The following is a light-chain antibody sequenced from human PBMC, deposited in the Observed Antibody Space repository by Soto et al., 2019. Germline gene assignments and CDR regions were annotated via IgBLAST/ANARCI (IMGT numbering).Light chain of an antibody. CDR2: EVS. CDR1: SSDVGGSKY. CDR3: SSFTSSSTLYV. V-gene: IGLV2-14*01. Sequence: QSVLTQPASVSGSPGQSITISCTGTSSDVGGSKYVSWYQQLPGKAPKLMIYEVSNRPSGVSNRFSGSKSGNTASLTVSGLQAEDEADYYCSSFTSSSTLYVFGTGTKLTVL. J-gene: IGLJ1*01.